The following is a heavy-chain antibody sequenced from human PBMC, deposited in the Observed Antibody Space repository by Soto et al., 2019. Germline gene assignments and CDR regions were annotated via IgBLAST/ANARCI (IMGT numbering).Heavy chain of an antibody. Sequence: QVQLQESGPGLVKPSGTLSLTCAVSGGSISSSNWWSWVRQPPGKGLEWIGEIYHSGSTNYNPSLKSRFTISVDKSKNQFSLKLSSVTAADTAVYYCAGDGTSTRWGTDAFDIWGQGTMVTVSS. CDR2: IYHSGST. CDR1: GGSISSSNW. CDR3: AGDGTSTRWGTDAFDI. J-gene: IGHJ3*02. V-gene: IGHV4-4*02. D-gene: IGHD1-1*01.